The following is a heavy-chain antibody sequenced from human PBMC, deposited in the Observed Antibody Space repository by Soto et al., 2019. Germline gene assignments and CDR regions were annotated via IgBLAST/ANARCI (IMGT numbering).Heavy chain of an antibody. Sequence: SETLSLTCAVYGGSFSGYYWSWIRQPPGKGLEWIGEINHSGSTNYNPSLKSRVTISVDTSKNQFSLKLSSVTAADTAVYYCGRLKPHFPFWSGYSPNNGPLDYWGQGTLVTVS. CDR2: INHSGST. V-gene: IGHV4-34*01. CDR1: GGSFSGYY. CDR3: GRLKPHFPFWSGYSPNNGPLDY. D-gene: IGHD3-3*01. J-gene: IGHJ4*02.